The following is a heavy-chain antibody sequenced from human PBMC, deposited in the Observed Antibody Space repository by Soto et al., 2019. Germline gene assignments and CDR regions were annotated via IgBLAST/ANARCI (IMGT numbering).Heavy chain of an antibody. J-gene: IGHJ5*02. CDR3: ARDNNWNDVPRCNWFDP. V-gene: IGHV4-34*01. CDR1: GGSFSGYY. Sequence: QVQLQQWGAGLLKPSETLSLTCAVYGGSFSGYYWSWIRQPPGKGLEWIGEINHSGSTNYNPSLKSRVTISVDTSKNQCSLKLSSVTAADTAVYYCARDNNWNDVPRCNWFDPWGQGTLVTVSS. D-gene: IGHD1-1*01. CDR2: INHSGST.